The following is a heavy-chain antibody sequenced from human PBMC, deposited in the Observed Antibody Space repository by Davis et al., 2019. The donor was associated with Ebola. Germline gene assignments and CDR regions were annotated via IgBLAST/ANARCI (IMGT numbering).Heavy chain of an antibody. CDR3: ARGRGYIVATNGDYYGMDV. CDR2: INHSGST. D-gene: IGHD5-12*01. J-gene: IGHJ6*02. Sequence: PSETLSLTCAVYGGSFSGYYWSWIRQPPGKGLEWIGEINHSGSTNYNPSLKSRVTISVDTSKNQFSLKPSSVTAADTAVYYCARGRGYIVATNGDYYGMDVWGQGTTVTVSS. V-gene: IGHV4-34*01. CDR1: GGSFSGYY.